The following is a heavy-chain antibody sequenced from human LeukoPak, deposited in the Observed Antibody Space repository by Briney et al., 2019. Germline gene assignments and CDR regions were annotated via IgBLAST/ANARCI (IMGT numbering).Heavy chain of an antibody. CDR3: ARESTGYYPLYYYYGMDV. Sequence: SETLSLTCTVSGGSIGKTSYYWGWIRQPPGKGLEWIGNIYYSGTTYYNPSLKSRVTMSVDTSKNQFSLKLSSVTAADTAVYYCARESTGYYPLYYYYGMDVWGQGTTVTVSS. D-gene: IGHD3-9*01. J-gene: IGHJ6*02. CDR2: IYYSGTT. CDR1: GGSIGKTSYY. V-gene: IGHV4-39*07.